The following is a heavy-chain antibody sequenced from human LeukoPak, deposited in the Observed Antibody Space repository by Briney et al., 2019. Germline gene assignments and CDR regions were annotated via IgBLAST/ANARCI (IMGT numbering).Heavy chain of an antibody. CDR3: ARLNLPAIKGAFDY. D-gene: IGHD2-2*01. J-gene: IGHJ4*02. CDR1: GGSISSYY. V-gene: IGHV4-59*01. CDR2: IYYSGST. Sequence: SETLSLTCTVSGGSISSYYWSWIRQPPGKGLEWIGYIYYSGSTNYNPSLKSRVTISVDTSKNQFSLKLSSVTAEDTAVYYCARLNLPAIKGAFDYWGQGTLVTVSS.